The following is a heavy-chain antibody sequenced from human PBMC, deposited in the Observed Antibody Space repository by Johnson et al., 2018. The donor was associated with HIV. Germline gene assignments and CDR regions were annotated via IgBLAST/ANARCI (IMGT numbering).Heavy chain of an antibody. V-gene: IGHV3-NL1*01. D-gene: IGHD6-6*01. J-gene: IGHJ3*02. CDR3: ARDVREYSSSFDAFDI. Sequence: QVQLVESGGGVVRPGRSLRLSCAASGFTFSSYAMHWVRQAPGKGLEWVSVIYSGGSTYYADSVKGRFTISRDNSKNTLYLQMNSLRAEDTALYYCARDVREYSSSFDAFDIWGQGTMVTVSS. CDR2: IYSGGST. CDR1: GFTFSSYA.